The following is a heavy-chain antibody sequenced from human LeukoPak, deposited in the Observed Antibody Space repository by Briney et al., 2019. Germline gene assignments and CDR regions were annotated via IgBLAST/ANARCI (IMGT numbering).Heavy chain of an antibody. V-gene: IGHV1-18*01. D-gene: IGHD6-19*01. Sequence: ASVNLSCNASTYTFTSCGIGMQRHAPGQGLEWMGLTSAYNGNTNYAQKLQGRVTMTTDTSTSTAYMELRSLRSDDTAVYYCARDLGIAVADFFDYWGQGTLVTVSS. CDR2: TSAYNGNT. CDR3: ARDLGIAVADFFDY. J-gene: IGHJ4*02. CDR1: TYTFTSCG.